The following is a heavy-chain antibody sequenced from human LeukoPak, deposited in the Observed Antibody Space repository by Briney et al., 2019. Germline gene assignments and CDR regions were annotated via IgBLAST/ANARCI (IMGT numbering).Heavy chain of an antibody. CDR2: ISGSGGST. D-gene: IGHD3-10*01. V-gene: IGHV3-23*01. J-gene: IGHJ4*02. CDR1: GFTFSSYA. CDR3: ARDTGPIWFGELPLGGFDY. Sequence: GGSLRLSCAASGFTFSSYAMSWVRQAPGKGLEWVSAISGSGGSTYYADSVKGRFTISRDNSMNTLYLQMNSLRAEDTAVYYCARDTGPIWFGELPLGGFDYWGQGTLVTVSS.